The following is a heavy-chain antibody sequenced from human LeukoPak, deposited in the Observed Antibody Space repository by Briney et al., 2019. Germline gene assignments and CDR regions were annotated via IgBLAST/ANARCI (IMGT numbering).Heavy chain of an antibody. CDR1: GYTFTGYY. CDR3: ARGSSGWYNY. Sequence: ASVKVSCKASGYTFTGYYMHWVRQAPGQGLEWMGWMNPNSGNTGYAQKLQGRVTMTTDTSTSTAYMELRSLRSDDTAVYYCARGSSGWYNYWGQGTLVTVSS. D-gene: IGHD6-19*01. J-gene: IGHJ4*02. V-gene: IGHV1-8*02. CDR2: MNPNSGNT.